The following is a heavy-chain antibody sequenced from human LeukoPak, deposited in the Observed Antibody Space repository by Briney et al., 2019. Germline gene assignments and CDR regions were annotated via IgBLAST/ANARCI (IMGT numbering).Heavy chain of an antibody. CDR3: ASRGYCSGGSCYRFDAFDI. V-gene: IGHV4-39*07. CDR1: GGSISSSSYY. J-gene: IGHJ3*02. D-gene: IGHD2-15*01. CDR2: IYYSGST. Sequence: SETLSLTCTVSGGSISSSSYYWGWIRQPPGKGLEWIGSIYYSGSTYYNPSLKSRVTISVDTSKNQFSLKLSSVTAADTAVYYCASRGYCSGGSCYRFDAFDIWGQGTMVTVSS.